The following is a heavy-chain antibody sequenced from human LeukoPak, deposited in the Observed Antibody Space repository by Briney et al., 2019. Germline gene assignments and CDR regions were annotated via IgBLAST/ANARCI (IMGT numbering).Heavy chain of an antibody. CDR2: IYYSGST. CDR3: ARAPIVATIEGTFDI. V-gene: IGHV4-59*01. D-gene: IGHD5-12*01. J-gene: IGHJ3*02. Sequence: PSETLSLTCTVSGGSISSYYWSWIRQLPGKGLEWIGYIYYSGSTNYNPSLKSRVTISVDTSKNQFSLKLSSVTAADTAVYYCARAPIVATIEGTFDIWGQGTMVTVSS. CDR1: GGSISSYY.